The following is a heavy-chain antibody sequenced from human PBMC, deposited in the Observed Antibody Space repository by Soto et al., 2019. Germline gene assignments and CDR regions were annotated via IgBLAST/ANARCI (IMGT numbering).Heavy chain of an antibody. CDR2: INWNGGST. D-gene: IGHD2-15*01. CDR1: GFTFDDYG. CDR3: ARVSDCSGGSCYSGYYYYYMDV. J-gene: IGHJ6*03. V-gene: IGHV3-20*01. Sequence: GGSLRLSCAASGFTFDDYGMSWVRQAPGKGLEWVSGINWNGGSTGYADSVKGRFTISRDNAKNSLYLQMNSLRAEDTALYHCARVSDCSGGSCYSGYYYYYMDVWGKGTTVTVSS.